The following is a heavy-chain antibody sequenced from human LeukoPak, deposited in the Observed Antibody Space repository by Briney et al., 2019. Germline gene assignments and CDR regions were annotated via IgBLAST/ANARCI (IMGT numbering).Heavy chain of an antibody. CDR2: IFDSGST. J-gene: IGHJ6*02. D-gene: IGHD2-8*01. V-gene: IGHV4-61*01. Sequence: SETLSLTCSVAAGSASSVNYHWNWIRQPPWKGLEWIGYIFDSGSTNYTPSLKSRVTISVDTSKNQFSLKLSSVTAADTAVYYCARNGDVWGQGTTVTVSS. CDR3: ARNGDV. CDR1: AGSASSVNYH.